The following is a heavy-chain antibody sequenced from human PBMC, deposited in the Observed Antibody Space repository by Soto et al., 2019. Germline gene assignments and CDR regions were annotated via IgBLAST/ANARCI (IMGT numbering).Heavy chain of an antibody. CDR2: IYSSGST. J-gene: IGHJ5*02. CDR3: ARHKGTTVTTGGWFDP. Sequence: SETLSLTCTVSGGSISYSYWSWIRQPPGKGLEWIAYIYSSGSTNYNPSLKSRVTISVDTSRNQFSLKLSSVTAADTAVYYCARHKGTTVTTGGWFDPWGQGTLVTVSS. D-gene: IGHD4-17*01. CDR1: GGSISYSY. V-gene: IGHV4-59*08.